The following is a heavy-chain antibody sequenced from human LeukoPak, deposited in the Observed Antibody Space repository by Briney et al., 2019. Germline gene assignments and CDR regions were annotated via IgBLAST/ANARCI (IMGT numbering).Heavy chain of an antibody. CDR1: GFSLSDYW. Sequence: PGGSLRLSCAASGFSLSDYWMNWIRQPPGKGLEWIGEINHSGSTNYNPSLKSRVTISVDTSKNQFSLKLSSVTAADTAVYYCARPTSHYYGMDVWGQGTTVTVSS. CDR3: ARPTSHYYGMDV. J-gene: IGHJ6*02. D-gene: IGHD4-17*01. CDR2: INHSGST. V-gene: IGHV4-34*01.